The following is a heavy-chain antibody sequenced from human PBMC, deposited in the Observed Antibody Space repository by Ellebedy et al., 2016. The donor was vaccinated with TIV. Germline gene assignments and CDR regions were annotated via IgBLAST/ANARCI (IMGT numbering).Heavy chain of an antibody. D-gene: IGHD3-22*01. CDR3: ARGKRGWLLHD. J-gene: IGHJ4*02. V-gene: IGHV3-11*01. CDR1: GFTFRDYY. CDR2: ISSSGSTI. Sequence: GESLKISCAASGFTFRDYYMSWIRQAPGKGLEWVSYISSSGSTIYYADSVKGRFTISRDNAKNSLYLQMNSLRAEDTAVYYCARGKRGWLLHDWGQGTLVTVSS.